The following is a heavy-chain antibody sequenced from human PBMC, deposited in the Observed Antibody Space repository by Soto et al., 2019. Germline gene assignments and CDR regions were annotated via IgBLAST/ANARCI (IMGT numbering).Heavy chain of an antibody. CDR3: ARDGGVYDYSPFDY. CDR1: GGTFSSYA. CDR2: ILPIFGTA. V-gene: IGHV1-69*12. D-gene: IGHD4-4*01. Sequence: QVQLVQSGAEVKKPGSSVKVSCKASGGTFSSYAISWALQAPGQGLEWMEGILPIFGTANYAQKVQGRVTITADESTSTAYTELSSLRSEDTAVYYCARDGGVYDYSPFDYWGQGTLVTVSS. J-gene: IGHJ4*02.